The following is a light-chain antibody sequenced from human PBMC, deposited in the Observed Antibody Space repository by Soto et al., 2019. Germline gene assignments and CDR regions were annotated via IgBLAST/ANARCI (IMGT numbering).Light chain of an antibody. Sequence: DIRLTQSPSSLSASVGDRVTISCRASQSISTYLMWYQQKPGKAPNLLIYGASSLQNGVPSRFSGSGSGTEFTLTISGLQPEDFGTYYCQHYNSYSEAVGQGTKVDSK. CDR1: QSISTY. V-gene: IGKV1-39*01. CDR2: GAS. J-gene: IGKJ1*01. CDR3: QHYNSYSEA.